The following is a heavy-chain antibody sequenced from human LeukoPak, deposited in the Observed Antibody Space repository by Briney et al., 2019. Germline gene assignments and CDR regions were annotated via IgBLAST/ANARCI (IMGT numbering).Heavy chain of an antibody. D-gene: IGHD3-3*01. V-gene: IGHV1-69*13. Sequence: SVKVPCTASGGTFSSYAISWVRQAPGQGLEWMGGIIPIFGTANYAQKFQGRVTITADESTSTAYMELSSLRSEDTAVYYCARETHDFWSGYPSSGMDVWGQGTTVTVSS. J-gene: IGHJ6*02. CDR2: IIPIFGTA. CDR3: ARETHDFWSGYPSSGMDV. CDR1: GGTFSSYA.